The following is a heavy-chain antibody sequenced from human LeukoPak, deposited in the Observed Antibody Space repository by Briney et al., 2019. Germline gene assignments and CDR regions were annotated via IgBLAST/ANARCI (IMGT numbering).Heavy chain of an antibody. Sequence: GSLRLSCAASGFTFSSYSMNWVRQAPGKGLEWVSYISTSSSIIYYADSVKGRFTISRDNAKNSLYLQMNSLRAEDTAVYYCARQATVTTNKLFDYWGQGTLVTVSS. CDR2: ISTSSSII. V-gene: IGHV3-48*01. CDR3: ARQATVTTNKLFDY. J-gene: IGHJ4*02. D-gene: IGHD4-17*01. CDR1: GFTFSSYS.